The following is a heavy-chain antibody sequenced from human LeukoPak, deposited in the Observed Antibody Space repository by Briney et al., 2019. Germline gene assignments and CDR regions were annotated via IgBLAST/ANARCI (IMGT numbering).Heavy chain of an antibody. D-gene: IGHD3-10*01. CDR2: IYYSGST. V-gene: IGHV4-59*01. CDR1: GGSISSYY. CDR3: AREITMVRGVPDAFDI. Sequence: PSETLSLTCTVSGGSISSYYWSWIRQPPGKGLEWIGYIYYSGSTNYNPSLKSRVTISVDTSKNQFSLKLSSVTAADTAVYYCAREITMVRGVPDAFDIWGQGTMDTVSS. J-gene: IGHJ3*02.